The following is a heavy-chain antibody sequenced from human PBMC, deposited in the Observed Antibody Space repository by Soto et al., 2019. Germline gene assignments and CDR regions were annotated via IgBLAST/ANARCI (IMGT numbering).Heavy chain of an antibody. CDR2: IYSGGST. J-gene: IGHJ6*02. CDR3: ARDSVSSVDYYYYGMDV. CDR1: GFTVSSNY. Sequence: GGSLRLSCAASGFTVSSNYMSWVRQAPGKGLEWVSVIYSGGSTYYADSVKGRFTISRDNSKNTLYLQMNSLRAEDTAVYYCARDSVSSVDYYYYGMDVWGQGTMVTVSS. V-gene: IGHV3-53*01. D-gene: IGHD6-19*01.